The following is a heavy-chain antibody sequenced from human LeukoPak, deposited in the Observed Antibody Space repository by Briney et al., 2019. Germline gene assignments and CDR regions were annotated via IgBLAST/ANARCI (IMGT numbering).Heavy chain of an antibody. CDR1: GGSISSGGYS. D-gene: IGHD6-6*01. V-gene: IGHV4-30-2*01. Sequence: PSQTLSLTCAVSGGSISSGGYSWSWIRQPPGKGLEWIGYIYHSGSTYYNPSLKSRVTISVDTSKNQFSLKLSSVTAADTAVYYCARYSSSSGGMDVWGQGTTVTVSS. CDR3: ARYSSSSGGMDV. J-gene: IGHJ6*02. CDR2: IYHSGST.